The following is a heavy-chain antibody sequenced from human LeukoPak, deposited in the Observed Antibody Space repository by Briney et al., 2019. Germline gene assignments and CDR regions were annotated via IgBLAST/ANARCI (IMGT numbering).Heavy chain of an antibody. CDR3: AKDREYYYGSGSYCPD. J-gene: IGHJ3*01. D-gene: IGHD3-10*01. V-gene: IGHV3-23*01. CDR2: ISGSGGST. Sequence: GGSLRLSCAASGFTVSSNYMSWVRQAPGKGLEWVSAISGSGGSTYYADSVKGRFTISRDNSKNTLYLQMNSLRAEDTAVYYCAKDREYYYGSGSYCPDWGQGTMVTVSS. CDR1: GFTVSSNY.